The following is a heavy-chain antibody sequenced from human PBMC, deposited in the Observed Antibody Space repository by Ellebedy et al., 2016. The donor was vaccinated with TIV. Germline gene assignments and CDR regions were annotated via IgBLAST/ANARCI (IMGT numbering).Heavy chain of an antibody. CDR2: IVGSGGSR. J-gene: IGHJ4*02. Sequence: GESLKISCAASGFSFSSYAMSWVRQAPGKGLEWVSGIVGSGGSRYADSVKGRFTISRDNSKSTLDLQMSSLRAEDTAVYYCAKDRTPGDGYWVFDFWGQGTLVSVSS. V-gene: IGHV3-23*01. D-gene: IGHD5-18*01. CDR1: GFSFSSYA. CDR3: AKDRTPGDGYWVFDF.